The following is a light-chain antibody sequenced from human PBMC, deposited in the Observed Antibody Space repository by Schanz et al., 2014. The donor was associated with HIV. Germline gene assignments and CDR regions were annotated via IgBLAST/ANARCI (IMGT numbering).Light chain of an antibody. J-gene: IGLJ3*02. Sequence: QSVLTQPPSASGTPGQRVTISCSGSSSNIGTNTVNWYQQLPGTAPKLLIYSNSQRPSGVPDRFSGSKSGNTASLTVSGLQAEDEADYHCSSYGGSNNLVFGGGTKLTVL. CDR3: SSYGGSNNLV. V-gene: IGLV1-44*01. CDR2: SNS. CDR1: SSNIGTNT.